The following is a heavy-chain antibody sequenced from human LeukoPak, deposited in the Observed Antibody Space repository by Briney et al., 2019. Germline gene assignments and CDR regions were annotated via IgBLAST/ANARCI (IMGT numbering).Heavy chain of an antibody. CDR2: INHSGST. CDR1: GGSFSGYY. CDR3: AAEGIAAAVDY. D-gene: IGHD6-13*01. J-gene: IGHJ4*02. Sequence: PSETLSLTCAVYGGSFSGYYWSWIRQPPGKGLEWIGEINHSGSTNYNPSLKSRVTISVDTSKNQFSLKLSSVTAADTAVYYCAAEGIAAAVDYWGQGTLVTVSS. V-gene: IGHV4-34*01.